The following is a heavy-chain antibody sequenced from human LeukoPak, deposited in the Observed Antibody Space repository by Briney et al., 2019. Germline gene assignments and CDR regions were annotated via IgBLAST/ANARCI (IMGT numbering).Heavy chain of an antibody. Sequence: GASVKVSCKASGGTFSSYAISWVRQAPGQGLEWMGRIIPILGIANYAQKFQGRVTITADKSTSTAYMELSSLRSEDTAVYYCARENYYGSGAYYFDYWGQGTLVTVSS. CDR2: IIPILGIA. J-gene: IGHJ4*02. D-gene: IGHD3-10*01. V-gene: IGHV1-69*04. CDR1: GGTFSSYA. CDR3: ARENYYGSGAYYFDY.